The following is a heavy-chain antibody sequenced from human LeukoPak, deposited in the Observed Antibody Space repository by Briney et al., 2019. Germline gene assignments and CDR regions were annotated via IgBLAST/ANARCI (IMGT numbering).Heavy chain of an antibody. CDR2: IYHSGST. CDR1: GGSISSSNW. CDR3: ASTLIGIAVAGTVY. V-gene: IGHV4-4*02. J-gene: IGHJ4*02. Sequence: PSETLSLTCAVSGGSISSSNWWSWVRQPPGKGPEWIGEIYHSGSTNYNPSLKSRVTISVDKSKNQFSLKLSSVTTADTAVYYCASTLIGIAVAGTVYWGQGTLVTVSS. D-gene: IGHD6-19*01.